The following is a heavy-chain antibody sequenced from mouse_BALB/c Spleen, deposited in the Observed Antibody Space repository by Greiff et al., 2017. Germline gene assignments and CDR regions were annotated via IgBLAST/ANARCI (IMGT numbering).Heavy chain of an antibody. Sequence: VQLKESGPGLVKPSQSLSLTCTVTGYSITSDYAWNWIRQFPGNKLEWMGYISYSGSTSYNPSLKSRISITRDTSKNQFFLQLNSVTTEDTATYYCALYGNSFAYWGQGTLVTVSA. CDR3: ALYGNSFAY. D-gene: IGHD2-1*01. J-gene: IGHJ3*01. CDR2: ISYSGST. V-gene: IGHV3-2*02. CDR1: GYSITSDYA.